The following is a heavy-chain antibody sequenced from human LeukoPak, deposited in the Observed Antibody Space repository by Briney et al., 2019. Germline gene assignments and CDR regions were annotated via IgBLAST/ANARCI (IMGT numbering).Heavy chain of an antibody. V-gene: IGHV3-11*03. CDR1: GFTFSDYY. J-gene: IGHJ4*02. CDR2: ISNTGSYI. CDR3: ARGVSYVDY. D-gene: IGHD2-8*01. Sequence: GGSLRLSCAASGFTFSDYYMSWIRQAPGKGLEWVSYISNTGSYINYADSVKGRFTFSRDNAKNSTYLQMSSLRAEDTAVYYCARGVSYVDYWGQGILVTVSS.